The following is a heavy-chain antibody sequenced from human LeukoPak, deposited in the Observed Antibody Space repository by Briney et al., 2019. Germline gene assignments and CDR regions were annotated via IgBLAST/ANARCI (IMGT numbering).Heavy chain of an antibody. V-gene: IGHV4-59*01. CDR3: ARVSVPTTVTTFDYYYGMDV. D-gene: IGHD4-17*01. CDR2: IYYSGST. Sequence: SETLSLTCTVPGGSISSYYWSWIRQPPGKGLEWIGYIYYSGSTNYNPSLKSRVTVSVDTSKNQFSLKLSSVTAADTAVYYCARVSVPTTVTTFDYYYGMDVWGQGTTVTVSS. CDR1: GGSISSYY. J-gene: IGHJ6*02.